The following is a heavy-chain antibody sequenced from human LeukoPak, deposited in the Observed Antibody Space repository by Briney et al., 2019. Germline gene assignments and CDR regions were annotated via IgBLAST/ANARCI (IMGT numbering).Heavy chain of an antibody. J-gene: IGHJ4*02. CDR1: GFTVSSNC. CDR2: IYSGGST. CDR3: VKRIQSALAAGY. D-gene: IGHD5-18*01. Sequence: GGSLRLSCAASGFTVSSNCMSWVRQAPGKGLEWVSFIYSGGSTYYEDSVKGRFTISRDNSKNTLYLQMNSLRAGDTAIYYCVKRIQSALAAGYWGQGALVTVSS. V-gene: IGHV3-53*01.